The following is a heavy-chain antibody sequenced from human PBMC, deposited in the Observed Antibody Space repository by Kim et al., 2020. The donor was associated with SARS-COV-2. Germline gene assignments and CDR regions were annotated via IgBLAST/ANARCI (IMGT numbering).Heavy chain of an antibody. D-gene: IGHD2-8*01. CDR3: TRENGYNWFDP. Sequence: GGSLRLSCAASGFTFTTSWMTWVRQAPGKGLEWVANINLDGTKTNYVDSVKGRFTISRDNAKNSLYLQMNSLKAEDTAVYYCTRENGYNWFDPWGQGTLVTVSS. CDR2: INLDGTKT. CDR1: GFTFTTSW. J-gene: IGHJ5*02. V-gene: IGHV3-7*03.